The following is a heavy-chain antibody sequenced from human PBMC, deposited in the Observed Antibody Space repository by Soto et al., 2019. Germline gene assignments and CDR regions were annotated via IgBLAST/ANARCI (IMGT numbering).Heavy chain of an antibody. Sequence: SLRLSCAASGFTFDEYTKHWVRQAPGKGLEWVSLISWDGGSTYYADSVKGRFTISRDNSKNSLYLQMNSLRTEDTALYCCAKDVEYSSSWVQAGGFDYWGQGTLVTVSS. V-gene: IGHV3-43*01. CDR2: ISWDGGST. CDR1: GFTFDEYT. CDR3: AKDVEYSSSWVQAGGFDY. D-gene: IGHD6-6*01. J-gene: IGHJ4*02.